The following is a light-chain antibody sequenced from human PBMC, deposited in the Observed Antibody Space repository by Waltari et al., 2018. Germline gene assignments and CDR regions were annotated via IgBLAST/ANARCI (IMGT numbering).Light chain of an antibody. CDR2: QDN. CDR1: KVEDNF. V-gene: IGLV3-1*01. J-gene: IGLJ2*01. Sequence: SYELTQPPAVSASPGQTASITRSRDKVEDNFASWYQQKPGQSPLLVMYQDNKRPSGIAGRCSGSTSGNIGTLTSSGTQAVDEAGYCCQVWDSSNGVLCGGGTKLTVL. CDR3: QVWDSSNGVL.